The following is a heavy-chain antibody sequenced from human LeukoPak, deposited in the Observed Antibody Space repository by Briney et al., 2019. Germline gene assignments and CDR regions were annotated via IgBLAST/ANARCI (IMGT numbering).Heavy chain of an antibody. CDR3: ARGEPSYYYDSSGYYLILDV. V-gene: IGHV1-18*04. Sequence: ASVKVSCKASGYTFTGYYMHWVRQAPGQGLEWMGWISAYNGNTNYAQKLQGRVTMTTDTSTSTAYMELRSLRSDDTAVYYCARGEPSYYYDSSGYYLILDVWGKGTTVTISS. CDR2: ISAYNGNT. CDR1: GYTFTGYY. D-gene: IGHD3-22*01. J-gene: IGHJ6*04.